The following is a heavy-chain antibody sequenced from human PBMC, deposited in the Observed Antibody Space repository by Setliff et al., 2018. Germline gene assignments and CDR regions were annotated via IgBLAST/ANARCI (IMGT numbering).Heavy chain of an antibody. CDR1: GASISSDYH. CDR3: ARGRNIAARLLDS. Sequence: ASETLSLTCTVSGASISSDYHWTWIRQSPEKGLEWIGEINHRGSTNYNPSLKSRVTISIDTSKDQFSLKLISMTAADTAVYYCARGRNIAARLLDSWGQGTLVTAPQ. D-gene: IGHD6-6*01. V-gene: IGHV4-34*01. J-gene: IGHJ4*02. CDR2: INHRGST.